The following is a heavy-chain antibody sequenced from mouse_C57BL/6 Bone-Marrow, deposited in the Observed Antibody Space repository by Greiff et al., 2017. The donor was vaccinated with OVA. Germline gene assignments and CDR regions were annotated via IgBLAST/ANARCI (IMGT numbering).Heavy chain of an antibody. CDR2: IYPRSGNT. D-gene: IGHD1-1*01. Sequence: VKLMESGAELARPGASVKLSCKASGYTFTSYGISWVKQRTGQGLEWIGEIYPRSGNTYYNEKFKGKATLTADKSSSTAYMELRSLTSEDSAVYFCAGWPHYYGSSSDYWGQGTTLTVSS. V-gene: IGHV1-81*01. CDR1: GYTFTSYG. J-gene: IGHJ2*01. CDR3: AGWPHYYGSSSDY.